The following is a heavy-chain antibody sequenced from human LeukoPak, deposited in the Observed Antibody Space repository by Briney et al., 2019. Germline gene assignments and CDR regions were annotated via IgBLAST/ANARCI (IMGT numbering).Heavy chain of an antibody. Sequence: ASVKVSCKASGYTFTGYYMHWVRQAPGQGLEWMGWINPNSGGTHYAQKFQGRVTMTRDTSISTAYMELSRLRSDDTAVYYCARDLDYDLLFDYWGQGILVTVSS. CDR2: INPNSGGT. V-gene: IGHV1-2*02. D-gene: IGHD4-17*01. CDR1: GYTFTGYY. J-gene: IGHJ4*02. CDR3: ARDLDYDLLFDY.